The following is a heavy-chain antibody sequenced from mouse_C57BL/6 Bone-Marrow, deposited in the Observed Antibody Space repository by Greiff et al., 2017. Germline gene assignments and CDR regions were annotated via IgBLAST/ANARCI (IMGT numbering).Heavy chain of an antibody. CDR1: GYPFPTYP. V-gene: IGHV1-47*01. CDR2: FHPYNDDT. Sequence: QLKESGAELVKPGASVQMSCKASGYPFPTYPIEWMKQNPGTSLEWIGNFHPYNDDTKYNEKFKGKATLTVAQSSSPVYLALSRLPSEDSAGEYGARGGNYGGYYFDYWGQGTTLTVAS. CDR3: ARGGNYGGYYFDY. J-gene: IGHJ2*01. D-gene: IGHD2-1*01.